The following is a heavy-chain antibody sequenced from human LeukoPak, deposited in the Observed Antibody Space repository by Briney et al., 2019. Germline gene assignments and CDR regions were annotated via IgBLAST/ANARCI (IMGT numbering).Heavy chain of an antibody. J-gene: IGHJ4*02. CDR3: TRDSAKSFDD. CDR2: IYHDGSYK. Sequence: GGSLRLSCAASGFTFRNSGFHWVRQAPGKGLEWVAVIYHDGSYKYYADSVKGRFTFSRDNSKNTVFLEMNSLRGEDTAMYYCTRDSAKSFDDWGQGTLVTVSS. CDR1: GFTFRNSG. D-gene: IGHD4/OR15-4a*01. V-gene: IGHV3-33*01.